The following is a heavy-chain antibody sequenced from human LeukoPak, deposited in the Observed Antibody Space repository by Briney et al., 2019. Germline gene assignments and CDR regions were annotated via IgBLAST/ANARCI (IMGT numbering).Heavy chain of an antibody. Sequence: PGGSLRLSCAASGFTFNNYVVHWVRQAPGKGLEWVAVLSYDGSNKYYADSVKGRFTISRDNSKNTLYLEMNSLRAEDTAVYYCAKGGSRGAFDIWGQGTMVTVSS. V-gene: IGHV3-30*18. CDR3: AKGGSRGAFDI. CDR1: GFTFNNYV. CDR2: LSYDGSNK. D-gene: IGHD3-16*01. J-gene: IGHJ3*02.